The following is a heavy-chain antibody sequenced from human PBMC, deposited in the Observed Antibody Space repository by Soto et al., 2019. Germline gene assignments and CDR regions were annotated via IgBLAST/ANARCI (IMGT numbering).Heavy chain of an antibody. CDR3: ARGWGVPYYYDSSGSSDAFDI. V-gene: IGHV1-2*02. Sequence: GASVKVSCKASGYTFTGYYMHWVRQAPGQGLEWMGWINPNSGGTNYAQKFQGRVTMTRDTSISTAYMELSRLRSDDTAVYYCARGWGVPYYYDSSGSSDAFDIWGQGTMVTVSS. CDR1: GYTFTGYY. J-gene: IGHJ3*02. D-gene: IGHD3-22*01. CDR2: INPNSGGT.